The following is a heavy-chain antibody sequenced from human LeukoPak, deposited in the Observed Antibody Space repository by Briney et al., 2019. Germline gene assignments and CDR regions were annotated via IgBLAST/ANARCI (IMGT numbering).Heavy chain of an antibody. CDR3: ARLGRFLRVDYFDY. CDR1: GFTFNNYA. Sequence: GGSLRLSCAASGFTFNNYAMHWVRQAPGKGLEWISYISSSNTIYYADSVKGRFTISRDNAKNSLYLQMNSLTADDTAVYYCARLGRFLRVDYFDYWGQGSLVTVSS. J-gene: IGHJ4*02. CDR2: ISSSNTI. V-gene: IGHV3-48*01. D-gene: IGHD3-10*01.